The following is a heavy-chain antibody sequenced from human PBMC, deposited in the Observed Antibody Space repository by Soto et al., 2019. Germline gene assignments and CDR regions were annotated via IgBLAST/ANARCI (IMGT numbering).Heavy chain of an antibody. CDR2: INAGNGNT. CDR1: GYTFTSYA. Sequence: ASVKVSCKASGYTFTSYAMHWVRQAPGQRLEWMGWINAGNGNTKYSQKFQGRVTMTRDTSTSTVYMELSSLRSEDTAVYYCARDGARYSSSWYGWFDPWGQGTLVTVSS. J-gene: IGHJ5*02. CDR3: ARDGARYSSSWYGWFDP. V-gene: IGHV1-3*01. D-gene: IGHD6-13*01.